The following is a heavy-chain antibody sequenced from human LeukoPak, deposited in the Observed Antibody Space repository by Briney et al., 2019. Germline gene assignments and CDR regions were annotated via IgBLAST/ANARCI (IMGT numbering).Heavy chain of an antibody. CDR2: MNPNSGNT. CDR1: GYTFTSYD. D-gene: IGHD6-19*01. V-gene: IGHV1-8*01. Sequence: ASVTVSCKASGYTFTSYDINWVRQATGQGLEWMGWMNPNSGNTGYAQKFQGRVTMTRNTSISTAYMELSSLRSEDTAVYYCARGYSSGWYPSYYYYYYMDVWGKGTTVTVSS. CDR3: ARGYSSGWYPSYYYYYYMDV. J-gene: IGHJ6*03.